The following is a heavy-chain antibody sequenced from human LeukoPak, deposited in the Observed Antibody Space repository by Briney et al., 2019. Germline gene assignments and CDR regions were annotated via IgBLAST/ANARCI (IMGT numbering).Heavy chain of an antibody. CDR2: ISASGGST. CDR1: GFTFSSYG. Sequence: GGSLRLSCAASGFTFSSYGMTWVRQAPGKGLEWVSGISASGGSTYYADSVKGRFTISRDNSKNTLYLQMNSLRAEDTAIYYCAKFYRATRGACDSWGQGTLVTVSS. J-gene: IGHJ4*02. V-gene: IGHV3-23*01. CDR3: AKFYRATRGACDS. D-gene: IGHD2-21*02.